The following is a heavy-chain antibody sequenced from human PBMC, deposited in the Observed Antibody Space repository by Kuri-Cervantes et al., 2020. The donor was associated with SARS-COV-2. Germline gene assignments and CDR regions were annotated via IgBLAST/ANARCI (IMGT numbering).Heavy chain of an antibody. Sequence: GESLKISCAASGFNFRTYGLHWVRQAPGKGLEWVAVISYDGSNKYYADSVKGRFTISRDNSKNTLYLQMNSLRAEDTAVYYCARSIVVVPAPFDYWGQGTLVTVSS. CDR2: ISYDGSNK. CDR3: ARSIVVVPAPFDY. CDR1: GFNFRTYG. V-gene: IGHV3-30*03. D-gene: IGHD2-2*01. J-gene: IGHJ4*02.